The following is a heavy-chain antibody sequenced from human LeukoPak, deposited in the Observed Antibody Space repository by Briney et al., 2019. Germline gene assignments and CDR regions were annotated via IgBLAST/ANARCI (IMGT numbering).Heavy chain of an antibody. CDR2: ISYDGSNK. CDR3: AKPTVGATTYYFDY. V-gene: IGHV3-30*18. Sequence: GGSLRLSCAASGFTFSSYGMHWVRQAPGKGLEWVAVISYDGSNKYYADSVKGRFTISRDNSKNTLYLQMNSLRAEDTAVHYCAKPTVGATTYYFDYWGQGTLVTVSS. J-gene: IGHJ4*02. CDR1: GFTFSSYG. D-gene: IGHD1-26*01.